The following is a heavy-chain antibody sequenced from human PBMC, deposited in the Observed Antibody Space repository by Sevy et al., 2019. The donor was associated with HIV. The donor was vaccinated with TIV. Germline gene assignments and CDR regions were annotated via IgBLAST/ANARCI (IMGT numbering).Heavy chain of an antibody. V-gene: IGHV1-8*01. CDR1: GYTFTSYD. CDR2: MNPNSGNT. Sequence: ASVKVSCKASGYTFTSYDINWVRQAAGQGLEWMGWMNPNSGNTGYEQKFQGRVTMTRNTSISAAYMELSNLRSEDTAVYYCARAAGSWSYFYALDGWGQGTTVTVSS. J-gene: IGHJ6*02. D-gene: IGHD3-16*01. CDR3: ARAAGSWSYFYALDG.